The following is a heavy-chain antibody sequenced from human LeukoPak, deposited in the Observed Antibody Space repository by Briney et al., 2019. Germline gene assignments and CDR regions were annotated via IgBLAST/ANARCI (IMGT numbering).Heavy chain of an antibody. CDR2: INHCGST. CDR3: ASRDGYNYTVDY. CDR1: GGSFCGYY. V-gene: IGHV4-34*01. D-gene: IGHD5-24*01. Sequence: SETLSLTCAVYGGSFCGYYWSWIRQPPGKGLEWIGEINHCGSTNYNPSLKSRVTISVDTSKNQFSLKLSSVTAADTAVYYCASRDGYNYTVDYWGQGTLVTVSS. J-gene: IGHJ4*02.